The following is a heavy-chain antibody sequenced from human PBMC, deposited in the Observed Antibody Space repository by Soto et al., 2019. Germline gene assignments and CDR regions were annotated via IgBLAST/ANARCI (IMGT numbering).Heavy chain of an antibody. Sequence: WVRQAPGKGLEWVSGISGSGGSTYYADSVKGRFTISRDNSRNTLYLQMNSLRAEDTAVYYCAKDLRSSTYYYGMDVWGQGTTVTVSS. V-gene: IGHV3-23*01. J-gene: IGHJ6*02. CDR2: ISGSGGST. CDR3: AKDLRSSTYYYGMDV. D-gene: IGHD2-2*01.